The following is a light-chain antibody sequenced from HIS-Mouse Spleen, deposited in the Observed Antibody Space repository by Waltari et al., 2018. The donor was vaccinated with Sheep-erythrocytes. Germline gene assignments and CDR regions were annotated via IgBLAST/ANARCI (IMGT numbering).Light chain of an antibody. V-gene: IGLV2-11*01. J-gene: IGLJ1*01. CDR3: CSYAGSYNYV. CDR2: DVS. Sequence: QSALTQPRSLSGSPGQSVTIPCTGTSSDVGGYNYVSGYQQHPGKAPKLMIYDVSKRPSGVPDRFSGSKSGNTASLTISGLQAEDEADYYCCSYAGSYNYVFGTGTKVTVL. CDR1: SSDVGGYNY.